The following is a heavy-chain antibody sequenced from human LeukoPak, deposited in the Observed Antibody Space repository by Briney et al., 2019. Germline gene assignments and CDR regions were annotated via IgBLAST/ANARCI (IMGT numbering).Heavy chain of an antibody. Sequence: SGGSLRLSCAASGFTFSAYPMIWVRQVPGKGLEWVSVIFGNSKEIHYADSVKGRFTISRDNSKNTMFLQMNSLRVEDTAVYYCANYVQKLAPSDYWGQGTLVTVSP. V-gene: IGHV3-23*05. CDR3: ANYVQKLAPSDY. J-gene: IGHJ4*02. CDR2: IFGNSKEI. CDR1: GFTFSAYP. D-gene: IGHD3-10*02.